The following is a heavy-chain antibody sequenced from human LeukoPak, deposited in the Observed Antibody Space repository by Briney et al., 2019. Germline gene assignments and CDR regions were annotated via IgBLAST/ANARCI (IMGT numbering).Heavy chain of an antibody. CDR3: ARAGGYCSGGSCYESWFDP. CDR1: GFTFSSYW. D-gene: IGHD2-15*01. CDR2: INNDGSSI. Sequence: GGSLRLSCAASGFTFSSYWMNWVRQAPGKGLVWLSHINNDGSSINYADSVKGRFTISRDNTKNTMYLQMNSLRAEDTAMYYCARAGGYCSGGSCYESWFDPWGQGTLVTVSS. J-gene: IGHJ5*02. V-gene: IGHV3-74*01.